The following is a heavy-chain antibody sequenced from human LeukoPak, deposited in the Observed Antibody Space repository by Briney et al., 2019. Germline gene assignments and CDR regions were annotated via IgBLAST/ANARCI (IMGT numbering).Heavy chain of an antibody. Sequence: LSGGSLRLSCAASGFTLSSYSMTWVRQAPGKGLEWVSAISGSGGSTYYADSVKGRFTISRDNSKNTLYLQMNSLRAEDTALYCCAKAPPPYCSGGSCFDAFDIWGQGTMVTVSS. CDR3: AKAPPPYCSGGSCFDAFDI. CDR1: GFTLSSYS. D-gene: IGHD2-15*01. J-gene: IGHJ3*02. CDR2: ISGSGGST. V-gene: IGHV3-23*01.